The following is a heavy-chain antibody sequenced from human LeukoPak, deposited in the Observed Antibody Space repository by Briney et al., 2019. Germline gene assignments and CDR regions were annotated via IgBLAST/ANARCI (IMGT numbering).Heavy chain of an antibody. CDR2: IIPILGIA. CDR1: GGTFSSYA. CDR3: ANGRWFGELLSGPFDP. J-gene: IGHJ5*02. D-gene: IGHD3-10*01. V-gene: IGHV1-69*04. Sequence: VASVKVSCKAPGGTFSSYAISWVRQAPGQGLEWMGRIIPILGIANYAQKFQGRVTITADKSTSTAYMELSSLRSEDTAVYYCANGRWFGELLSGPFDPWGQGILVTVSS.